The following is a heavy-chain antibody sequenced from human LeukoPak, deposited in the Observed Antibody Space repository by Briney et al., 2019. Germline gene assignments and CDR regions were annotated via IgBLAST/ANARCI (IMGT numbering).Heavy chain of an antibody. CDR2: NNHSGST. Sequence: SETLSLTCAVYGGSFSGYYWSWIRQPPGKGLEWIGENNHSGSTNYNPSLKSRVTISVDTSKNQFSLKLSSVTAADTAVYYCAREVHGSGSPFDYWGQGTLVTVSS. CDR3: AREVHGSGSPFDY. CDR1: GGSFSGYY. J-gene: IGHJ4*02. V-gene: IGHV4-34*01. D-gene: IGHD3-10*01.